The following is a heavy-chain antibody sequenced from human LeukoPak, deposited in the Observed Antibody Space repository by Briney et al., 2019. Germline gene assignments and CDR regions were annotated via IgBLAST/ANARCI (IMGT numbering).Heavy chain of an antibody. D-gene: IGHD5/OR15-5a*01. J-gene: IGHJ5*02. CDR1: GGSVSSSKYL. CDR3: AGLGVMALVYQSES. V-gene: IGHV4-39*07. Sequence: PSETLSLTCTVSGGSVSSSKYLWGWIRQPPGKELEWIGSISYSGNADYNPSLRSRVTLSVDTSKSQFSLKLTSVTAADSAVYYCAGLGVMALVYQSESWGQGTPVTVSS. CDR2: ISYSGNA.